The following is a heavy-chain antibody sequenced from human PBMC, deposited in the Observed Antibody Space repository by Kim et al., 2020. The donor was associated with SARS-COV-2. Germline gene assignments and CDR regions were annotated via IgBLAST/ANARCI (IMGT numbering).Heavy chain of an antibody. V-gene: IGHV5-10-1*01. CDR2: VDPADSET. CDR1: GYRFTSNW. D-gene: IGHD3-16*01. J-gene: IGHJ4*02. Sequence: GESLKISCKGSGYRFTSNWIAWVRQVSGRGLEWVGRVDPADSETYYSPAFQGHVTISADKSSNTAYLQWSSLTASDTAMYYCVRQTGVLAARTYEGHDYWGQGTLVTVSS. CDR3: VRQTGVLAARTYEGHDY.